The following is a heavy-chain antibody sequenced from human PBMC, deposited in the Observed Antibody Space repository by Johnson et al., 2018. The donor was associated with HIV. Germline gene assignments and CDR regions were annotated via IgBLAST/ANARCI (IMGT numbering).Heavy chain of an antibody. CDR2: TSYDGRNK. J-gene: IGHJ3*02. CDR1: GISFSNCA. D-gene: IGHD3-10*01. Sequence: QVQLVESGGGLVQPGGSLRLSCAASGISFSNCAMHWVRQAPGKGLDWVAVTSYDGRNKYYADSVKGRFTISRDNSKNTLYLEMNSLRAEDTAVYYCAREIKWFGFWWDAFDMWGQGTMVTVSS. CDR3: AREIKWFGFWWDAFDM. V-gene: IGHV3-30*04.